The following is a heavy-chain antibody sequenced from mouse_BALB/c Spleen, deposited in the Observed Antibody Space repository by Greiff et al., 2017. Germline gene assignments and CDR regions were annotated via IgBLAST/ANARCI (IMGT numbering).Heavy chain of an antibody. CDR3: ARDHGNYGDAMDY. D-gene: IGHD2-1*01. V-gene: IGHV2-6-7*01. J-gene: IGHJ4*01. CDR1: GFSLTGYG. CDR2: IWGDGST. Sequence: QVQLQQSGPGLVAPSQSLSITCTVSGFSLTGYGVNWVRQPPGKGLEWLGMIWGDGSTDYNSALKSRLSISKDNSKSQVFLKMNSLQTDDTARYYCARDHGNYGDAMDYWGQGTSVTVSS.